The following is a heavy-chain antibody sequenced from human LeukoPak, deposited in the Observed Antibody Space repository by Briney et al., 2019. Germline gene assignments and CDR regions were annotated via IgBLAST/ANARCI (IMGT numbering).Heavy chain of an antibody. D-gene: IGHD6-13*01. CDR1: GFTFSSCA. J-gene: IGHJ4*02. CDR3: ARAYSSWYGGYFDY. V-gene: IGHV3-23*01. Sequence: AGGSLRLSCAASGFTFSSCAMSWVRQAPGKGLEWVSAISGSGGSTYYADSVKGRFTISRDNSKNTLYLQMNSLRAEDTAVYYCARAYSSWYGGYFDYWGQGTLVTVSS. CDR2: ISGSGGST.